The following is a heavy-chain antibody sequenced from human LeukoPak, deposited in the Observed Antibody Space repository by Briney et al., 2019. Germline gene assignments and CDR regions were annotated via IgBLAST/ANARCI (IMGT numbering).Heavy chain of an antibody. V-gene: IGHV3-30*18. J-gene: IGHJ4*02. CDR3: AKGGASVTRYVDY. Sequence: GGSLRLSCAASGFTFSSYGMHWVRQAPGKGLEWVTLISNDGSKKSYADSVKGRFTISRDNSQNTLYLQMNSLRPEDTAVYYCAKGGASVTRYVDYWGQGTLVTVSS. CDR1: GFTFSSYG. D-gene: IGHD4-17*01. CDR2: ISNDGSKK.